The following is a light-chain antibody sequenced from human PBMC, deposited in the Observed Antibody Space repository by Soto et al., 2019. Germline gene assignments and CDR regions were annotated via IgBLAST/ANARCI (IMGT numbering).Light chain of an antibody. Sequence: EIVMTQSPATLSVSPGERVTLSCRASQSVLSSLAWYQQKPGQAPRLLISGAATRATGIPARFSGSGSEIDFTLATNCVQSADYEVYFCKEYHTWPAFGRGTRGESK. CDR3: KEYHTWPA. J-gene: IGKJ4*02. CDR1: QSVLSS. V-gene: IGKV3-15*01. CDR2: GAA.